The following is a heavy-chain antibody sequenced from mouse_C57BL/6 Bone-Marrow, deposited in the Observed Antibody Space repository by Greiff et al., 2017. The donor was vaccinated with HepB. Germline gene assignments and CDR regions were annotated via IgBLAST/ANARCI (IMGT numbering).Heavy chain of an antibody. Sequence: QVQLKQSGAELARPGASVNMSCKASGYTFPSYPMHCVNQRPGQGLEWIVYLHPSSGYTKYNQKFKDNATLTADKSSSTAYMQLSSLTSEDSAVYYCAPLITTVVVGGYFDVWGTGTTVTVSS. CDR2: LHPSSGYT. D-gene: IGHD1-1*01. CDR3: APLITTVVVGGYFDV. J-gene: IGHJ1*03. V-gene: IGHV1-4*01. CDR1: GYTFPSYP.